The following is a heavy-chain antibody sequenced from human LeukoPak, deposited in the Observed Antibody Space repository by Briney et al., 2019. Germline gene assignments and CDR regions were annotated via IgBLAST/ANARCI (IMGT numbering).Heavy chain of an antibody. D-gene: IGHD4-17*01. CDR2: ISSSSSYI. J-gene: IGHJ4*02. CDR3: ANDGYGDYVIDY. V-gene: IGHV3-21*01. Sequence: PGGSLRLSCAASGFTFSSYSMNWVRQAPGKGLEWVSSISSSSSYIYYADSVKGRFTISRDNSKNTLYLQMNSLRAEDTAVYYCANDGYGDYVIDYWGQGTLVTVSS. CDR1: GFTFSSYS.